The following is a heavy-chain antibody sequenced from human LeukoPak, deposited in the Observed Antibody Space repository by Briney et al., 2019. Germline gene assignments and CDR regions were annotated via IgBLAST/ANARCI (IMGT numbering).Heavy chain of an antibody. CDR3: ARGDRFHYGEGFDP. CDR2: ISYDGSNK. J-gene: IGHJ5*02. CDR1: GFTFSSYA. V-gene: IGHV3-30*01. Sequence: GGSLRLSCAASGFTFSSYAMHWVRQAPGKGLEWVAVISYDGSNKYYADSVKGRFTTSRDNSKNPLYLQMNSLRAEATAVYYCARGDRFHYGEGFDPWGQGTLVTVSS. D-gene: IGHD4-17*01.